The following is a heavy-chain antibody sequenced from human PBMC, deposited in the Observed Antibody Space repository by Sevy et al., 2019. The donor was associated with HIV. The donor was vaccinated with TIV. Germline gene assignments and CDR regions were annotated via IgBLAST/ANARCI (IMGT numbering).Heavy chain of an antibody. V-gene: IGHV3-7*01. Sequence: GGSLGLSCRGSGFTFSSFWMQWVRQAPGKGLEWVANIRQDGNEIYYVDSVKGRFTISRDNAKNALYLQMDGLRVEDTAVYYCARRYFDLWGQGTQVTVSS. J-gene: IGHJ4*02. CDR2: IRQDGNEI. CDR3: ARRYFDL. CDR1: GFTFSSFW.